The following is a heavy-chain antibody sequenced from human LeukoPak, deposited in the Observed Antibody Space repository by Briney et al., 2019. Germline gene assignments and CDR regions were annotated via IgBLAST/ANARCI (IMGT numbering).Heavy chain of an antibody. J-gene: IGHJ6*02. Sequence: GRSLRLSCAASGFTFSSYGMHWVRQAPGKGLEWVAVISYDGSNKHYADSVKGRFTISRDNSKNTLYLQMNSLRAEDTAVYYCARGLTYYYDSSGYYGYYYGMDVWGQGTTVTVSS. CDR3: ARGLTYYYDSSGYYGYYYGMDV. CDR1: GFTFSSYG. D-gene: IGHD3-22*01. CDR2: ISYDGSNK. V-gene: IGHV3-30*03.